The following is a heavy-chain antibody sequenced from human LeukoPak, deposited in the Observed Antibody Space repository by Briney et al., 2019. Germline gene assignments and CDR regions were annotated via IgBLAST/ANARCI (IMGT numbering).Heavy chain of an antibody. V-gene: IGHV4-38-2*01. CDR2: IYHTGST. Sequence: PSETLSLTCAVSGYSISSGYYWGWIRQPPGKGLEWIGNIYHTGSTYYNPSLKSRVTISVDTSKNQFSLKLSSVTAADTAAYYCARGGTYHYDSSVNWGQGTLVTVSS. CDR1: GYSISSGYY. D-gene: IGHD3-22*01. J-gene: IGHJ4*02. CDR3: ARGGTYHYDSSVN.